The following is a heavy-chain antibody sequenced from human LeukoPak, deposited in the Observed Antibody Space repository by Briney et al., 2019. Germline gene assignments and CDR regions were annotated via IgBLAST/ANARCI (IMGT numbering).Heavy chain of an antibody. CDR2: IYTSGST. CDR3: ARLTRPVQWLDH. J-gene: IGHJ4*02. Sequence: SETLSLTCTVSGGSISNYYWSWIRQPAGKGLEWIGRIYTSGSTNYNPSLKSRVTMSVDTSKNQFSLKLSSVTAADTAVYYCARLTRPVQWLDHWGQGTLVTVSS. D-gene: IGHD6-19*01. V-gene: IGHV4-4*07. CDR1: GGSISNYY.